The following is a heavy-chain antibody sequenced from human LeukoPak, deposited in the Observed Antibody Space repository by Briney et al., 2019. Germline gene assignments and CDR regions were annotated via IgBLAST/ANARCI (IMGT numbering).Heavy chain of an antibody. CDR2: IIPIFGTA. D-gene: IGHD3-10*01. Sequence: ASVKVSCKASGYTFTSYYMHWVRQAPGQGLEWMGGIIPIFGTANYAQKFQGRVTITADESTSTAYMELSSLRSEDTAVYYCARGYGSGSYPVWGQGTMVTVSS. CDR3: ARGYGSGSYPV. J-gene: IGHJ3*01. CDR1: GYTFTSYY. V-gene: IGHV1-69*13.